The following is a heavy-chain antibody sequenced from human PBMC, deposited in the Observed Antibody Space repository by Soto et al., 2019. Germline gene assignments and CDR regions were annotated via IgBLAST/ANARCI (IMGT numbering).Heavy chain of an antibody. J-gene: IGHJ6*02. CDR2: IYYSGSI. CDR1: GGSISSGYYY. V-gene: IGHV4-30-4*01. CDR3: TRAKLRCSGTSCDGAPWGMDV. Sequence: SETLSLTCTVSGGSISSGYYYWSWIRQPPGKGLEWIGYIYYSGSIYYNPSLKSRDTISVDRSKNQFSLNLTSVTAADTAVYYCTRAKLRCSGTSCDGAPWGMDVWGQGTTVTLCS. D-gene: IGHD2-2*01.